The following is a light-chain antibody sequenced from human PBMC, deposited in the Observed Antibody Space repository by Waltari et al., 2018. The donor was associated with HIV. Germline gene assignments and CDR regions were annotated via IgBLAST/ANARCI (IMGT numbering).Light chain of an antibody. CDR1: QGINNG. CDR3: QHYHGTPS. V-gene: IGKV1-NL1*01. J-gene: IGKJ2*01. CDR2: AAS. Sequence: IQMTQSPSSLSASVGDRVTITCRASQGINNGLAWYQQKPGRAPKLLLSAASRLRSGVPSRFSGSASGTDYTLTISSLQPEDFATYYCQHYHGTPSFGQGTKLEIK.